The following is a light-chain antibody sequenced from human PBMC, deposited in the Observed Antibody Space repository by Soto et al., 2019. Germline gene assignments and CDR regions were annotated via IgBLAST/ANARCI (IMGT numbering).Light chain of an antibody. J-gene: IGKJ1*01. Sequence: EIVLTQSPGTLSLSPGKRGTLSCRASQSINSGNLAWYQQKPGQAPRLLISGASSRATGIPDRFSGSGSGKDFTLTISRLDPEEFAGYYCHHYGSSQAFGQGTKVDIK. V-gene: IGKV3-20*01. CDR3: HHYGSSQA. CDR2: GAS. CDR1: QSINSGN.